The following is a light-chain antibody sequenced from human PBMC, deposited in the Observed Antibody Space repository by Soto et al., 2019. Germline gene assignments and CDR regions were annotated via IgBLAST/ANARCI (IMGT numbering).Light chain of an antibody. V-gene: IGKV1-5*01. CDR2: DAS. CDR3: QQYNTPSGT. CDR1: QSISSW. Sequence: DIQMTQSPSTLSASVGDRVTITCRASQSISSWLAWYQQKPGKAPKLLIYDASSLESGVPSRFSGSGSGTEFTLTISSLQPDDFATYYCQQYNTPSGTFGQGTKVDIK. J-gene: IGKJ1*01.